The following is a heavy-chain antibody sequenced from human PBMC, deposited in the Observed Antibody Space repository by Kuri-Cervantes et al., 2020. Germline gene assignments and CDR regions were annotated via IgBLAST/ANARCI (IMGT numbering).Heavy chain of an antibody. V-gene: IGHV1-69*13. D-gene: IGHD1-26*01. CDR1: GGTFSSYA. J-gene: IGHJ3*02. Sequence: SVKVSCKASGGTFSSYAISWVRQAPGQGLEWMGGIIPIFGTANYAQKFQGRVTITADESTSTAYMELSSLRSEGTAVYYCARGGAGRWELLRHAFDIWGQGTMVTVSS. CDR3: ARGGAGRWELLRHAFDI. CDR2: IIPIFGTA.